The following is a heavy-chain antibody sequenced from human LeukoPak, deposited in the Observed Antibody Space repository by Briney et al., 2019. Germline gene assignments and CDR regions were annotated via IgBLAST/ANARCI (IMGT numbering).Heavy chain of an antibody. J-gene: IGHJ5*02. V-gene: IGHV1-46*01. Sequence: GASVKVSCKASGYTFTSYYMHWVRQAPGQGLEWMGIINPSGGSTSYAQKFQGRVTMTRDMSTSTVYMELSSLRSEDTAVYYCAREGGQLVYVNWFDPWGQGTLVTVSS. CDR2: INPSGGST. D-gene: IGHD6-13*01. CDR3: AREGGQLVYVNWFDP. CDR1: GYTFTSYY.